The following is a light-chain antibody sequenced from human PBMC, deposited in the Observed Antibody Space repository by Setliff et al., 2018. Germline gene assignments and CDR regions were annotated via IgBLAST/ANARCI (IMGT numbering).Light chain of an antibody. CDR1: SSDVGSYDL. CDR2: AVS. Sequence: QSVLTQPASVSGSPGQSITISCSGTSSDVGSYDLVSWYQQHPGKAPKLIIYAVSVRPSGVSNRFSGSKSGNTASLTISGLQTEDEADYYCNAYTSGSTYVFGTGTKVTV. CDR3: NAYTSGSTYV. J-gene: IGLJ1*01. V-gene: IGLV2-14*03.